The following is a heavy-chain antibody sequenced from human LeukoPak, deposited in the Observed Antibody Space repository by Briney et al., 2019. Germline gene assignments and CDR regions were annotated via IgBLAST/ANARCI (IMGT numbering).Heavy chain of an antibody. D-gene: IGHD3-22*01. Sequence: DSVKGRFTISRDNSKNTLYLQMNSLRAEDTAVYYCARAANPPLYYYDSSGYYYFDYWGQGTLVTVSS. V-gene: IGHV3-30*01. CDR3: ARAANPPLYYYDSSGYYYFDY. J-gene: IGHJ4*02.